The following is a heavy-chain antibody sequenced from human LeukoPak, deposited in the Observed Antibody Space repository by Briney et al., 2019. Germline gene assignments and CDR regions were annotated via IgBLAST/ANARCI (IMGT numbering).Heavy chain of an antibody. Sequence: GGSLRLSCAASGFTFSSYGMHWVSQAPGKGLEWVAVISYDGSNKYYADSVKGRFTISRDNSKNTLYLQMNSLRAEDTAVYYCAYLGLSSDWNDVPGPQIDYWGQGTLVSVSS. V-gene: IGHV3-30*03. J-gene: IGHJ4*02. CDR3: AYLGLSSDWNDVPGPQIDY. D-gene: IGHD1-1*01. CDR2: ISYDGSNK. CDR1: GFTFSSYG.